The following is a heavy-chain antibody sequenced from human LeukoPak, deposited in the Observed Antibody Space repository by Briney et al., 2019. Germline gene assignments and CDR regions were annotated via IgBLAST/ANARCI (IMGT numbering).Heavy chain of an antibody. CDR1: GGTFSSYA. CDR2: IIPIFGTA. Sequence: ASVKVSCKASGGTFSSYAISWVRQAPGQGLEWMGGIIPIFGTANYAQKFQGRVTITADKSTSIAYMELSSLRSEDTAVYYCAKVIPQVVPAARGAFDIWGQGTMVTVSS. D-gene: IGHD2-2*01. CDR3: AKVIPQVVPAARGAFDI. V-gene: IGHV1-69*06. J-gene: IGHJ3*02.